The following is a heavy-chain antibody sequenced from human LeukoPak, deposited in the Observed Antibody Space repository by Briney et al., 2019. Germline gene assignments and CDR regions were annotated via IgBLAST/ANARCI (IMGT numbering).Heavy chain of an antibody. CDR2: IYYSGST. V-gene: IGHV4-31*03. CDR1: GGSISNGNHY. CDR3: AREVVVTAIPGARYYYYGMDV. D-gene: IGHD2-21*02. Sequence: PSETLSLTCTVSGGSISNGNHYWSWIRQHPGKGLEWIGHIYYSGSTYYNSSLKSRGIMSVETSKNQFSLKLSSVTAADTAVYYCAREVVVTAIPGARYYYYGMDVWGQGTTVTVSS. J-gene: IGHJ6*02.